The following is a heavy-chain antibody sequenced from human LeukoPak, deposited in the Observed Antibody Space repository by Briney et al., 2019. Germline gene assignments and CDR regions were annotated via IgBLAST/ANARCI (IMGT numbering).Heavy chain of an antibody. D-gene: IGHD2-15*01. CDR3: TREKSGYCSIGSCYGFDN. Sequence: PGGSLRLSCIASGFTFGDYGMSWVRQAPGKGLEWIGFIKRKLHGGTTEYAASVKGRFTIPRDDSKSIVYLQMNSLKTDDTAVYYCTREKSGYCSIGSCYGFDNWGQGTLVTVSP. CDR1: GFTFGDYG. V-gene: IGHV3-49*04. CDR2: IKRKLHGGTT. J-gene: IGHJ4*02.